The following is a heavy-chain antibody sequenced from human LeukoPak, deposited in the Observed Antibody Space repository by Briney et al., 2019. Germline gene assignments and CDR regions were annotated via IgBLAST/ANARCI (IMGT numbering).Heavy chain of an antibody. CDR2: ISSSSSYI. V-gene: IGHV3-21*01. CDR3: ASLYCSGGSCYFDY. CDR1: GFTFSSYS. Sequence: GGSLRLSCAASGFTFSSYSMNWVRQAPGKGLEWVSSISSSSSYIYYADSVKGRFTISRDNAKNSLYLQMNSLRAEDTAVYYCASLYCSGGSCYFDYRGQGTLVTVSS. D-gene: IGHD2-15*01. J-gene: IGHJ4*02.